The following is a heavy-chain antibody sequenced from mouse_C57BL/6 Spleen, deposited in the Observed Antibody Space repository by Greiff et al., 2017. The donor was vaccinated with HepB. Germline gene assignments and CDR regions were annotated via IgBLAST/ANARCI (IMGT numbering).Heavy chain of an antibody. V-gene: IGHV5-9-1*02. J-gene: IGHJ4*01. CDR2: ISSGGDYI. CDR3: TRGPPLGDYYAMDY. Sequence: EVMLVESGEGLVKPGGSLKLSCAASGFTFSSYAMSWVRQTPEKRLEWVAYISSGGDYIYYADTVKGRFTISRDNARNTLYLQMSSLKSEDTAMYYCTRGPPLGDYYAMDYWGQGTSVTVSS. CDR1: GFTFSSYA.